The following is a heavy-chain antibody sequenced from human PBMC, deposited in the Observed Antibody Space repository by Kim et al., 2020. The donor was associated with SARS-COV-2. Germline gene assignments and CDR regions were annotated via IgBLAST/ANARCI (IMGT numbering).Heavy chain of an antibody. CDR2: VKQDGSER. CDR1: GFTFSSYW. Sequence: GGSRRISCAASGFTFSSYWMSWVRQAPGKGLEWVANVKQDGSERNYVDSVKGRFTISRDNAKNSLYLQMDSLRVEDTAVYYCARGSGSYYIHWGQGTLVT. CDR3: ARGSGSYYIH. D-gene: IGHD3-10*01. V-gene: IGHV3-7*01. J-gene: IGHJ1*01.